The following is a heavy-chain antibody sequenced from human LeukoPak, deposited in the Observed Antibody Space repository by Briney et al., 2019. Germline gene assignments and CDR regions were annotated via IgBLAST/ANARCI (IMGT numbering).Heavy chain of an antibody. D-gene: IGHD6-13*01. Sequence: KSSETLSLSCTVSGGSISSYYWSWIRQPPGKGLEWIGYIYYSGSTNYNPSLKSRVTISVDTSKNQFSLKLSSVTAADTAVYYCARESGQQLGYYYYYMDVWGKGTTVTVSS. CDR3: ARESGQQLGYYYYYMDV. V-gene: IGHV4-59*12. J-gene: IGHJ6*03. CDR1: GGSISSYY. CDR2: IYYSGST.